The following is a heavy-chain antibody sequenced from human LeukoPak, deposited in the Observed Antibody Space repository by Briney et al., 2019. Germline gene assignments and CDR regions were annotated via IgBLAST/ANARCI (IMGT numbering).Heavy chain of an antibody. CDR3: ATIAAAGYYYYYYMDV. D-gene: IGHD6-13*01. V-gene: IGHV1-69*13. J-gene: IGHJ6*03. Sequence: ASVKVSCKASGYTFTGYYMHWVRQAPGQGLEWMGGIIPIFGTANYAQKFQGRVTITADESTSTAYMELSSLRSEDTAVYYCATIAAAGYYYYYYMDVWGKGTTVTVSS. CDR2: IIPIFGTA. CDR1: GYTFTGYY.